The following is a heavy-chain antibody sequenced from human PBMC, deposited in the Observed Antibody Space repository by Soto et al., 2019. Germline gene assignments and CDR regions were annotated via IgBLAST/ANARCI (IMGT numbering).Heavy chain of an antibody. CDR2: MNPNSGNT. CDR3: ARERNWFDP. Sequence: QVQLVQSGAEVKKPGASVKVSCKASGYTFTSYDINWVRQATGQGLEWMGWMNPNSGNTAYAQKFEGRVTMTRYPSISTAYMELSSLRSEDTAVYYCARERNWFDPWGQGTLVTVSS. J-gene: IGHJ5*02. V-gene: IGHV1-8*01. CDR1: GYTFTSYD.